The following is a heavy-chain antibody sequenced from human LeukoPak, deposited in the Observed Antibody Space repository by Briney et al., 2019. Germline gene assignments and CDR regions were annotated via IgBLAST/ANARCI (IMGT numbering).Heavy chain of an antibody. V-gene: IGHV1-69*04. CDR1: GGTFSSYA. J-gene: IGHJ6*02. CDR2: IIPILGIA. Sequence: AASVKVSCKASGGTFSSYAISWVRQAPGQGLEWMGRIIPILGIANYAQKFQGRVTITADKSTSTAYMELSSLRSEDTAVYYCAYMISSSWYDYYYGMDVWGQGTTVTVSS. CDR3: AYMISSSWYDYYYGMDV. D-gene: IGHD6-13*01.